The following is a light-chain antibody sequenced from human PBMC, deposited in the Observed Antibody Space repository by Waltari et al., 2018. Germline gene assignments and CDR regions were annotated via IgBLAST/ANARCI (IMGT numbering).Light chain of an antibody. Sequence: QSALTQPRSVSGSPGQSVTIPCTGTSSDVGGNNHVSWYQQRPGKAPKLMIYDVSKRPSGVPDRFSGSKSGNTASLTISGLQAEDEADYYCCAYANTNNVYLVFGEGTELTVL. CDR1: SSDVGGNNH. V-gene: IGLV2-11*01. CDR3: CAYANTNNVYLV. J-gene: IGLJ2*01. CDR2: DVS.